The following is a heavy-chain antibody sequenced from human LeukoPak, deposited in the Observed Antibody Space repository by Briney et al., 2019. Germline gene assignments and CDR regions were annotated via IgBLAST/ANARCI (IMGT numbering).Heavy chain of an antibody. CDR2: ISGSGGST. D-gene: IGHD2-2*01. CDR3: AKEPIVVVPAAISYFDY. J-gene: IGHJ4*02. CDR1: GFTFSSYA. V-gene: IGHV3-23*01. Sequence: GSLRLSCAASGFTFSSYAMSWVRQAPGKGLEWVSAISGSGGSTYYADSVKGRFTISRDNSKNTLYLQMNSLRAEDTAVYYCAKEPIVVVPAAISYFDYWGQGTLVTVSS.